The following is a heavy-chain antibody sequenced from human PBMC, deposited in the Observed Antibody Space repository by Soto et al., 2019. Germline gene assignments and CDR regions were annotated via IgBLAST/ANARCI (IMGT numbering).Heavy chain of an antibody. Sequence: EVQLVESGGGLVQPGRSLRLACAASGFTFDQYTMHWVRQAPGKGLEWVSSITWHSGTIGYADSVKSRFTISRDNAKNSLYLQMNSLRGEDTALYYGAKEMITFGDFNYYYMDVWGNGTTVTVSS. D-gene: IGHD3-16*01. J-gene: IGHJ6*03. V-gene: IGHV3-9*01. CDR1: GFTFDQYT. CDR3: AKEMITFGDFNYYYMDV. CDR2: ITWHSGTI.